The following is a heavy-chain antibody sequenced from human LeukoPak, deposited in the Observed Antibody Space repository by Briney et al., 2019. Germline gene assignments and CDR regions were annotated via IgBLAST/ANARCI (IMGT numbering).Heavy chain of an antibody. Sequence: GESLTLSCEAPGFTFSNYAMTWVRQAPGKGLEWVSGVSGSGGSTYYADSVRGRFTISRDNFQNMMYLQMNSLRAEDTAIYYCARTGVGGGYRFDYWGQGTLVTVSS. CDR2: VSGSGGST. D-gene: IGHD1-26*01. CDR3: ARTGVGGGYRFDY. V-gene: IGHV3-23*01. CDR1: GFTFSNYA. J-gene: IGHJ4*02.